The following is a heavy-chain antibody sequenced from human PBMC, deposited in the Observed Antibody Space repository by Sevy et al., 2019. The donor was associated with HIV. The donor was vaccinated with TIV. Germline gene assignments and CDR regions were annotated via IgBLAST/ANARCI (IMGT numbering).Heavy chain of an antibody. CDR3: ARDPFGGYYFDH. J-gene: IGHJ4*02. D-gene: IGHD3-16*01. CDR1: GFDFSTYW. Sequence: GSLRLSCAASGFDFSTYWMHWVRQAPGKGLVWVLRIMGDGSRRSHADSVKGRFTISRDNAKNTLYLQMNSLRAEDTALYFCARDPFGGYYFDHWGPGTLVTVSS. CDR2: IMGDGSRR. V-gene: IGHV3-74*01.